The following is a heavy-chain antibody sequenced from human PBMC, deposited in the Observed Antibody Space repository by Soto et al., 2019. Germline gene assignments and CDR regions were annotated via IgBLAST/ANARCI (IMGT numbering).Heavy chain of an antibody. CDR1: GFTFDDYA. V-gene: IGHV3-9*01. CDR3: AKENYYYYYMDV. CDR2: ISWNSGSI. Sequence: EVQLVESGGGLVQPGRSLRLSCVASGFTFDDYAMHWVRQAPWKGLEWVSGISWNSGSIGYADSVKGRFTISRDNAKNSLYLQMNSLRAEDTALYYCAKENYYYYYMDVWGKGTTVTVSS. J-gene: IGHJ6*03.